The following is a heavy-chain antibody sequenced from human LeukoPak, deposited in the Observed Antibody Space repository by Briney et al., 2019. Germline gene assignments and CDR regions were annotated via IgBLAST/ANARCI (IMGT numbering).Heavy chain of an antibody. CDR2: INAGNDNT. J-gene: IGHJ4*02. D-gene: IGHD5-12*01. CDR1: GYTFTTYT. CDR3: ASSRGYDVGGYFDY. Sequence: ASVKVSCKASGYTFTTYTIHWVRQAPGQRLEWMGWINAGNDNTKYSQRFQDRVTITRDTSASTAYMELSSLRSEDTAVYYCASSRGYDVGGYFDYWGQGTLVTVSS. V-gene: IGHV1-3*01.